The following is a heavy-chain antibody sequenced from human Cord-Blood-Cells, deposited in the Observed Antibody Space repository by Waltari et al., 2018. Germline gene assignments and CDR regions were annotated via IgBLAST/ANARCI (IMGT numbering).Heavy chain of an antibody. V-gene: IGHV1-69*01. CDR3: ARGAIVATQNYYYYGMDV. J-gene: IGHJ6*02. D-gene: IGHD5-12*01. CDR1: GGTFSSYA. CDR2: IIPIFGTA. Sequence: QVQLVQSGAEVKQPGSSVKVSCKASGGTFSSYAISWVRQAPGQGLEWMGGIIPIFGTANYAQKSQGRVTITADESTSTAYMELSSLRSEDTAVYYCARGAIVATQNYYYYGMDVWGQGTTVTVSS.